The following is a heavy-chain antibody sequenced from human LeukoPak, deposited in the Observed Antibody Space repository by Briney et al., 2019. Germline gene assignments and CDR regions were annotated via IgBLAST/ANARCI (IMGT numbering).Heavy chain of an antibody. V-gene: IGHV4-59*01. J-gene: IGHJ4*02. D-gene: IGHD1-26*01. CDR2: IYENGRT. CDR3: ARDWELGH. Sequence: SETLSLTCTVSGGSIGNFFWSWIRRSPGEGLEWIGFIYENGRTSYNPSLKSRVTISVDMSKSQFSLRLTSMTAADTAVYYCARDWELGHWGRGILVTVTS. CDR1: GGSIGNFF.